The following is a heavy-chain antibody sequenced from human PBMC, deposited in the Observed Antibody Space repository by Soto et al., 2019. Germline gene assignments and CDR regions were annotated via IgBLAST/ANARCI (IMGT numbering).Heavy chain of an antibody. V-gene: IGHV3-21*06. J-gene: IGHJ3*02. Sequence: EAQLVESGGGLVKPGGSLRLSCAASGFTFIIYTMNWVRQAPGKGLEWVSSISSGSTYISYADSVKGRFIISRDNAKNSLYLQMISLGVEDTAVYYCARDRTNGLYSNDAFDIWGQGTMVTVSS. D-gene: IGHD4-4*01. CDR2: ISSGSTYI. CDR3: ARDRTNGLYSNDAFDI. CDR1: GFTFIIYT.